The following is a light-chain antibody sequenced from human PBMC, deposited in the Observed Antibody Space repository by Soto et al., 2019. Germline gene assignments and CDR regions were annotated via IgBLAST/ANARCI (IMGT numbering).Light chain of an antibody. CDR3: KQYNDWPPQLT. V-gene: IGKV3-15*01. CDR2: GAS. CDR1: QSVSSK. Sequence: EIVMTQSPATLSVSVGERATLSCRASQSVSSKLAWYQKKPGQAPRLLIYGASTRATGIPARFSGSESGTEFTLTISSLQYEDFAVYYCKQYNDWPPQLTFGGGTKVEIK. J-gene: IGKJ4*01.